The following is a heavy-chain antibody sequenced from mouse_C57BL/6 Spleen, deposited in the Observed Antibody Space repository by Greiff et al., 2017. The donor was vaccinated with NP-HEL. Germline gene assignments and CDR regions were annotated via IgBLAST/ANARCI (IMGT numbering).Heavy chain of an antibody. D-gene: IGHD2-1*01. J-gene: IGHJ2*01. Sequence: EVQRVESGGGLVKPGGSLKLSCAASGFTFSSYAMSWVRPTPEKRLEWVATISDGGSYTYYPDNVKGRFTISRDNAKNNLYLQMSHLKSEDTAMYYCAREATGNSYFDYWGQGTTLTVSS. CDR3: AREATGNSYFDY. V-gene: IGHV5-4*01. CDR1: GFTFSSYA. CDR2: ISDGGSYT.